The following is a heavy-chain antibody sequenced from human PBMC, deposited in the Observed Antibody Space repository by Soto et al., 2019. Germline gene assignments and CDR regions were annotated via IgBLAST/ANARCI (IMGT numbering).Heavy chain of an antibody. CDR1: GFTFSSHA. V-gene: IGHV3-23*01. D-gene: IGHD4-17*01. CDR3: TKLASDSGDYGGFDY. J-gene: IGHJ4*02. Sequence: GGSLRLSCAASGFTFSSHAMSWVRQAPGQGLEWVSSIRGSGTSTYYADSVKGRFTISRDNSNNTLYLQMNSLSAEDTALYFCTKLASDSGDYGGFDYWGQGTLVTSPQ. CDR2: IRGSGTST.